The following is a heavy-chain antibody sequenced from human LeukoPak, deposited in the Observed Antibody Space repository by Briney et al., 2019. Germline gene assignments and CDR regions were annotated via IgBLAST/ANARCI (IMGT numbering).Heavy chain of an antibody. V-gene: IGHV4-39*01. Sequence: KSSETLSLTCAVSGGSISSSSYYWGCIRQPPGKGLQWIGSVYYSGNAYHNPSLKSRVSISVDTSKNQFSLKLSSVTAADTAVYYCARSWYYGSGRYYPVWFDPWGQGTLVAGSS. CDR1: GGSISSSSYY. CDR2: VYYSGNA. D-gene: IGHD3-10*01. J-gene: IGHJ5*02. CDR3: ARSWYYGSGRYYPVWFDP.